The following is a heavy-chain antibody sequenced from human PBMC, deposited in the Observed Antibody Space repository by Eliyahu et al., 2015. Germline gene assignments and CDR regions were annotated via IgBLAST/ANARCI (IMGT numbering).Heavy chain of an antibody. V-gene: IGHV4-34*01. Sequence: QVQLQQWGAGLLKPSETLSLTCAVYGGSFSRYYWSWVRQPPGKGLEWIGEINHSGSTNYNPSLKSRVTISVDTSKNQFSLKLSSVTAADTAVYYCARGKGYSYGPGRYYFDYWGQGTLVTVSS. J-gene: IGHJ4*02. CDR1: GGSFSRYY. CDR2: INHSGST. D-gene: IGHD5-18*01. CDR3: ARGKGYSYGPGRYYFDY.